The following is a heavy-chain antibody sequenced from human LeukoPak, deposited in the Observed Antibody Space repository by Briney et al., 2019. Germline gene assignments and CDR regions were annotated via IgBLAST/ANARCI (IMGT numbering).Heavy chain of an antibody. CDR2: ICGSGGST. D-gene: IGHD2-2*01. CDR1: GFTFSSYA. J-gene: IGHJ4*02. CDR3: AKDLREYQLLSGDY. V-gene: IGHV3-23*01. Sequence: GGSLRLSCAASGFTFSSYAMSWVRQAPGKGLEWVSAICGSGGSTYYADSVKGRFTISRDNSKNTLYLQMNSLRAEDTAVYYCAKDLREYQLLSGDYWGRGTLVTVSS.